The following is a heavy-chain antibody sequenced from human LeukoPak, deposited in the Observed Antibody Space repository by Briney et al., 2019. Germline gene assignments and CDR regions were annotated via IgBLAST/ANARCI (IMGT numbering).Heavy chain of an antibody. J-gene: IGHJ3*02. CDR3: ARDLVTVTKGFDI. Sequence: SETLSLTCAVSDDSFSSHYWTWIRQPPGKGLEWIGYISYIGSTNYNPPLKSRVTISIDTSKNQFSLKLSSVTAADTAVYYCARDLVTVTKGFDIWGQGTMVSVSS. CDR2: ISYIGST. CDR1: DDSFSSHY. V-gene: IGHV4-59*11. D-gene: IGHD4-17*01.